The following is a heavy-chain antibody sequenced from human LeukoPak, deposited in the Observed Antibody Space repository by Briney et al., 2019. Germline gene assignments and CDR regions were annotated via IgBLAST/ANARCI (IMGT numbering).Heavy chain of an antibody. CDR1: RFTFSSYG. Sequence: GGSLRLSCAASRFTFSSYGMSWVRQAPGKGLEWVSGINWNSVHIGYADSVRGRFTISRDSAKNSVYLQMNSLRPEDTALYHCSNSRPDSYIESWGQGTLVTVST. J-gene: IGHJ4*02. CDR2: INWNSVHI. CDR3: SNSRPDSYIES. D-gene: IGHD1-14*01. V-gene: IGHV3-9*01.